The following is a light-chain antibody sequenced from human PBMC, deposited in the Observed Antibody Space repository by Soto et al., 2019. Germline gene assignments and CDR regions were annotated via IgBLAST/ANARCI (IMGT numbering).Light chain of an antibody. Sequence: EIVLTQSPGTLSLSPGERATLACRASQSVSSSYLGWYQQKPGQAPRLLIYGASSRATGIPDRFSGSGSGTDFTLTISRLEPEDFAVYYCQHYGSSPTWTFGQGTKVEIK. J-gene: IGKJ1*01. CDR2: GAS. V-gene: IGKV3-20*01. CDR1: QSVSSSY. CDR3: QHYGSSPTWT.